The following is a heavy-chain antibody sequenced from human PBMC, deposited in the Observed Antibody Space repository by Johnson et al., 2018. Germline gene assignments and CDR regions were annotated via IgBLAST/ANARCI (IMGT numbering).Heavy chain of an antibody. D-gene: IGHD6-13*01. Sequence: VQLVESGAEVKKPGSSXKVSCKASGGTFSSYAISWVRQAPGQGLEWMGGIIPIFGTANYAQKFQGRVTITADDSTSTVCMGVSSLSTADTAVYYCAGVRSVRYSSRWSDSFAIWVPGTMVTVSS. V-gene: IGHV1-69*01. CDR3: AGVRSVRYSSRWSDSFAI. CDR2: IIPIFGTA. J-gene: IGHJ3*02. CDR1: GGTFSSYA.